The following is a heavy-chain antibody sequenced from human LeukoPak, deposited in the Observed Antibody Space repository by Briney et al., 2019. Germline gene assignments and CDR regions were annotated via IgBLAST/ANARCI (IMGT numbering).Heavy chain of an antibody. D-gene: IGHD2-2*01. CDR3: ARGLDVVGGHPGMDV. V-gene: IGHV1-24*01. CDR2: FDLEDDER. J-gene: IGHJ6*02. CDR1: VYILTQLS. Sequence: SSVNVSCKVSVYILTQLSMHFVRQAPGKPREWLGGFDLEDDERIYPQKFQGRVTMTEDTSKDTAYMELSRLRSDDTGVYYCARGLDVVGGHPGMDVWGQGTTATVSS.